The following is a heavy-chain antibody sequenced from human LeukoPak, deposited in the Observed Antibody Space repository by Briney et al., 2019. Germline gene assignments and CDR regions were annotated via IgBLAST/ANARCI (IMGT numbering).Heavy chain of an antibody. CDR3: ARGDDYGVSGLKDY. CDR1: GFTFSSYG. D-gene: IGHD4-17*01. CDR2: IWYDGSNK. V-gene: IGHV3-33*01. Sequence: QPGRSLRLSCAASGFTFSSYGMHWGRQAPGKGLEWVAVIWYDGSNKYYAVSVKGRFTISRDNSKNTMYLQMNSLRAEDTAVYYCARGDDYGVSGLKDYWGQGTLVTVSS. J-gene: IGHJ4*02.